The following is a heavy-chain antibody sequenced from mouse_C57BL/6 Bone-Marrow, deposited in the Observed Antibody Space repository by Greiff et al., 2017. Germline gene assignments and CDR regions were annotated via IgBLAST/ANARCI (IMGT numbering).Heavy chain of an antibody. CDR2: IDPSDSET. CDR3: GSGYFDV. Sequence: QVQLQQPGAELVRPGSSVKLSCKASGYTFTSYWMHWVKQRPIQGLEWIGNIDPSDSETHYNQKFKDKATLTVDKSSSTAYMQLSSLASVDSSVYYWGSGYFDVGGTGTTVTVSS. CDR1: GYTFTSYW. V-gene: IGHV1-52*01. J-gene: IGHJ1*03.